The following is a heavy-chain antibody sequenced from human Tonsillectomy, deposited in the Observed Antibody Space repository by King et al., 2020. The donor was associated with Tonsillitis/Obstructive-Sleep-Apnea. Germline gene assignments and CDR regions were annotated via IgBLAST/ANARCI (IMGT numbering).Heavy chain of an antibody. V-gene: IGHV2-26*01. D-gene: IGHD6-6*01. CDR2: IFSNDEK. CDR3: ARTSLEYSSSQCFDY. Sequence: TLKESGPVLVKPTETLTLTCTVSGFSLSNARMGVSWIRQPPGKALEWLAHIFSNDEKSYSPSLKSRLTPSKDTSKSQVYLTMPNMDPVDTATYYCARTSLEYSSSQCFDYWGQGTLVTVSS. J-gene: IGHJ4*02. CDR1: GFSLSNARMG.